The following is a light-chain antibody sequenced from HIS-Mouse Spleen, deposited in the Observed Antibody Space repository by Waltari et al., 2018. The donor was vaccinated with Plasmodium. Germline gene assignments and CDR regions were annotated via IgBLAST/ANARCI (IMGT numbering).Light chain of an antibody. V-gene: IGLV3-10*01. J-gene: IGLJ3*02. CDR1: ALPKKS. CDR2: EDS. CDR3: YSTDSSGNHRV. Sequence: SSELTQPPSVSVSPGQTPRITCSGDALPKKSAYWYQQKSGQAPVLVLYEDSKRPSGIPERFSGSSSGTMATLTISGAQVEDEADYYCYSTDSSGNHRVFGGGTKLTVL.